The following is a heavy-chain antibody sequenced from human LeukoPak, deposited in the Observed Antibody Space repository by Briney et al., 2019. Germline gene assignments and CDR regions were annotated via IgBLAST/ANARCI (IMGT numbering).Heavy chain of an antibody. CDR2: ISAYNGNT. CDR3: ARDRAVATIGGVDY. Sequence: ASVKVSCKASGYTFTSYGISWVRQAPGQGLEWMGWISAYNGNTNYAQKLQGRVTMTTDTSTSTAYMELRSLRSDDTAVYYCARDRAVATIGGVDYWGQGTLVTVSS. D-gene: IGHD5-12*01. CDR1: GYTFTSYG. V-gene: IGHV1-18*01. J-gene: IGHJ4*02.